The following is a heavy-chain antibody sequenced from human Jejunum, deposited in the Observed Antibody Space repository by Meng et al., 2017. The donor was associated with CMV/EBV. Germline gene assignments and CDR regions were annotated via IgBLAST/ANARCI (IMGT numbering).Heavy chain of an antibody. CDR2: INGGGSEI. J-gene: IGHJ4*02. Sequence: SGSTFSSHWMHWVRQGPGKGLVWVSRINGGGSEISYADSVKGRFTISRDNAKNTLYLQMNSLRADDMAVYYCVRAGSGNAYGLFDYWGQGTLVTVSS. CDR3: VRAGSGNAYGLFDY. D-gene: IGHD1-26*01. CDR1: GSTFSSHW. V-gene: IGHV3-74*01.